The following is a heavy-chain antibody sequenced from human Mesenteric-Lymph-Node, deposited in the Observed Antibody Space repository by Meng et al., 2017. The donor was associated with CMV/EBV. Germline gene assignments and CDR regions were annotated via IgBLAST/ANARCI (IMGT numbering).Heavy chain of an antibody. J-gene: IGHJ4*02. CDR3: ARDRGGAGYFDY. Sequence: TCTVSGGSIITTTWWNWLRQPPGKGLEWIGEIYDAGSTNYNPSLKSRVTISVDKSKNQFSLALSSVTAADTAMYYCARDRGGAGYFDYWGQGALVTVSS. D-gene: IGHD1-26*01. CDR1: GGSIITTTW. V-gene: IGHV4-4*02. CDR2: IYDAGST.